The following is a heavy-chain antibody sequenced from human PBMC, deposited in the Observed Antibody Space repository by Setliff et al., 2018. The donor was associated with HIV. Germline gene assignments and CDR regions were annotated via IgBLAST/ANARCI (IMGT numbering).Heavy chain of an antibody. CDR2: TYTSGNT. CDR3: ARGNSRRLRVHYYYYYMDV. Sequence: SETLSLTCTVSGGSISSGSYYWSWIRQPAGKGLEWIGHTYTSGNTNHNPSLKSRVTISVDTSENQFSLKLSSVTAADTAVYYCARGNSRRLRVHYYYYYMDVWGKGTTVTVS. J-gene: IGHJ6*03. D-gene: IGHD4-17*01. V-gene: IGHV4-61*09. CDR1: GGSISSGSYY.